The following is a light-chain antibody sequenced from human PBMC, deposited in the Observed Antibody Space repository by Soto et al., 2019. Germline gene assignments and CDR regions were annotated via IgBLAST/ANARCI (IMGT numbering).Light chain of an antibody. CDR1: QSISDD. CDR3: QQYHKWPPIT. Sequence: ELVMTQSPDTVSLSPGESATLPCRASQSISDDLAWYQQKPGQAPRLLIYGASNRAAGIPARFSGSGSWTEFTLTISNLKSDDSAVYYCQQYHKWPPITFGQGTRLEIK. V-gene: IGKV3-15*01. CDR2: GAS. J-gene: IGKJ5*01.